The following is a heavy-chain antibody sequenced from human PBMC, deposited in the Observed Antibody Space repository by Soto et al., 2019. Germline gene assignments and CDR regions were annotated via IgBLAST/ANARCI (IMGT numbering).Heavy chain of an antibody. CDR2: IYYSGST. CDR3: ARTPHCSSTSCYYYYYYMDV. CDR1: GGSISSGGYY. D-gene: IGHD2-2*01. V-gene: IGHV4-31*03. Sequence: SETLSLTCTVSGGSISSGGYYWSWIRQHPGKGLEWIGYIYYSGSTYYNPSLKSRVTISVDTPKNQFSLKLSSVTAADTAVYYCARTPHCSSTSCYYYYYYMDVWGKGTTVTVSS. J-gene: IGHJ6*03.